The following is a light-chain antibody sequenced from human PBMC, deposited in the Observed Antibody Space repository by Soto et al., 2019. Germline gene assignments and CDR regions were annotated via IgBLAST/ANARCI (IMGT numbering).Light chain of an antibody. V-gene: IGKV2-24*01. CDR1: ESLQHRDGNTY. CDR3: MQATQYRPYT. J-gene: IGKJ2*01. Sequence: DVVMTQNPLSSPVTLGQPASISCRSSESLQHRDGNTYLNWLQQRPGQPPRLLIYKVSNRFSGVPDRFSGSGAGTDFTLKISRVEAEDVVVYYCMQATQYRPYTFGQGTKLEIK. CDR2: KVS.